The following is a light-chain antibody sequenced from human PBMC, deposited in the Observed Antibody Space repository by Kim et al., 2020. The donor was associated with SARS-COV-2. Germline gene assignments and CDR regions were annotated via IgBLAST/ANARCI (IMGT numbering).Light chain of an antibody. CDR3: QQFNYLIT. CDR2: DAS. J-gene: IGKJ5*01. V-gene: IGKV1-13*02. Sequence: AIQLTQSPSSQSASVGDRVTITCRASQGISSALAWYQQKPGKAPKLLIYDASILESGVPSRFSGSGSGTDFTLTISSLQPEDFATYYCQQFNYLITFGQGTRLEIK. CDR1: QGISSA.